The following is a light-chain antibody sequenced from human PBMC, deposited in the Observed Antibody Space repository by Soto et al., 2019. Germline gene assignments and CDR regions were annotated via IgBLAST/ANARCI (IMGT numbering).Light chain of an antibody. CDR1: SSDVGGYNY. Sequence: QSARAQAASVSGSPGQSMTVSCTGTSSDVGGYNYVSWYQQHPGKAPKLMIYAVTDRPSGVSSRFSGSKSGNTASLTISGPQAEVESDYSCAAWDDSINRHVLRKGNKVTDL. J-gene: IGLJ1*01. V-gene: IGLV2-14*01. CDR3: AAWDDSINRHV. CDR2: AVT.